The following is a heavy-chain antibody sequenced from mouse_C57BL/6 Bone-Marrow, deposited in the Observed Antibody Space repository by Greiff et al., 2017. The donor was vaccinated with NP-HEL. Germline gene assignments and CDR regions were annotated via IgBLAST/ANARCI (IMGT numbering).Heavy chain of an antibody. J-gene: IGHJ2*01. V-gene: IGHV3-6*01. CDR3: ARGGIY. CDR1: GYSITSGYY. CDR2: ISYDGSN. Sequence: EVKLQESGPGLVKPSQSLSLTCSVTGYSITSGYYWNWLRQFPGNKLEWMGYISYDGSNNYNPSLKNRISITRDTSKNQFFLKLNSVTTEDTATYYCARGGIYGGQGTTLTVSS.